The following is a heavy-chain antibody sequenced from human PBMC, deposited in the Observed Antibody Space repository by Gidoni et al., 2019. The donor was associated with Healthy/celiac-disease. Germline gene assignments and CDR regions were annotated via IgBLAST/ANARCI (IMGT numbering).Heavy chain of an antibody. Sequence: QVQLVQSGAEVKKPGASVMVSCKASGYTFTGNYMHWVRQAPGQGLEWMGWINPNSGGTNYAQKFQGRVTMTRDTSISTAYMELSRLRSDDTAVYYCAREGARYGDYVGAFDIWGQGTMVTVSS. CDR2: INPNSGGT. CDR1: GYTFTGNY. J-gene: IGHJ3*02. D-gene: IGHD4-17*01. CDR3: AREGARYGDYVGAFDI. V-gene: IGHV1-2*02.